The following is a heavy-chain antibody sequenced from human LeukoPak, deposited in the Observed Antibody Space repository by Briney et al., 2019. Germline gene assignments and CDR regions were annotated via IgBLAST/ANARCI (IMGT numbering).Heavy chain of an antibody. V-gene: IGHV4-31*03. CDR2: IYYSGST. CDR1: AGSISSGGYY. Sequence: SETLSLTCTVSAGSISSGGYYWGWIRQHPGKGLEWMGYIYYSGSTYYNPSLKSRVAISVDTSKNHFSLKLSSVTAADTAVYYCVRVYDDILTGYLFDPWGQGTLVTVSS. CDR3: VRVYDDILTGYLFDP. J-gene: IGHJ5*02. D-gene: IGHD3-9*01.